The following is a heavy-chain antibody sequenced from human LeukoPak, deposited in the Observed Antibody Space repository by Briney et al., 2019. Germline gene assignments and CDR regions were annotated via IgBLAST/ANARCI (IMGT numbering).Heavy chain of an antibody. CDR2: MNPNSGNT. D-gene: IGHD3-10*01. V-gene: IGHV1-8*01. J-gene: IGHJ6*03. CDR3: ARLNYYGSGSYLIHYYYYYMDV. Sequence: GASVKVSCKASGYTFTSYDVNWVRQATGQGLEWMGWMNPNSGNTGYAQKFQGGVTMTRNTSISTAYMELSSLRSEDTAVYYCARLNYYGSGSYLIHYYYYYMDVWGKGTTVTISS. CDR1: GYTFTSYD.